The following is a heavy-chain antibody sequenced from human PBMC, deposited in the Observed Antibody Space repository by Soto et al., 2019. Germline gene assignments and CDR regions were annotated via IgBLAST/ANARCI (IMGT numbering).Heavy chain of an antibody. CDR3: ARAMVRGVIIGQTKYYYYGMDV. D-gene: IGHD3-10*01. J-gene: IGHJ6*02. CDR2: IIPIFGTA. CDR1: GGTFSSYA. V-gene: IGHV1-69*13. Sequence: SVKVSCKASGGTFSSYAISWLRQAPGQGLEWMGGIIPIFGTANYAQKFQGRVTITADESTSTAYMELSSLRSEDTAVYYCARAMVRGVIIGQTKYYYYGMDVWGQGTTVTVSS.